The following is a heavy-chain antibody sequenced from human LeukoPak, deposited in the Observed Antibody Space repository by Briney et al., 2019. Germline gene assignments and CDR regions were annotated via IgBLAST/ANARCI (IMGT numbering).Heavy chain of an antibody. CDR3: ARSIIIVPNTSYYYYYMDV. V-gene: IGHV1-3*01. CDR2: INGATGNT. Sequence: GASVNVSCKASGYSFTSYAMHWVRQAPGQGLEWMAWINGATGNTEYSQKFQARVTITRDTSASTAYMELSSLRSEDTAVYYCARSIIIVPNTSYYYYYMDVWGQGTTVTVSS. CDR1: GYSFTSYA. J-gene: IGHJ6*02. D-gene: IGHD2/OR15-2a*01.